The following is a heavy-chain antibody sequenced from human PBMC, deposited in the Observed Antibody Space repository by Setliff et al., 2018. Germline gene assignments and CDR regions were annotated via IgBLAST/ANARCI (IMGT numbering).Heavy chain of an antibody. D-gene: IGHD4-4*01. Sequence: ASVKVSCKASGYTFTSHYMHWVRQAPGQGLEWMGVINPSGDITRYAQKFQGRVTMTRDTSTTTDYMYLGSLTSEDTAVYYCARDNSATYSGKPYWYFDLWGRGTLVTVSS. V-gene: IGHV1-46*01. CDR3: ARDNSATYSGKPYWYFDL. CDR1: GYTFTSHY. CDR2: INPSGDIT. J-gene: IGHJ2*01.